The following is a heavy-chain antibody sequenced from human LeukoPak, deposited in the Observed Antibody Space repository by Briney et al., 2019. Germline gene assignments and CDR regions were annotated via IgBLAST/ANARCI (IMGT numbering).Heavy chain of an antibody. D-gene: IGHD1-20*01. V-gene: IGHV1-69*05. CDR1: GGTFSSYA. Sequence: ASVKVSCKASGGTFSSYAISWVRQAPGQGLEWMGGIIPIFGTANYAQKFQGRVTITTDGSTSTAYMELSSLRSEDTAVYYCARDRRYNWNDVDWFDPWGQGTLVTVSS. CDR3: ARDRRYNWNDVDWFDP. J-gene: IGHJ5*02. CDR2: IIPIFGTA.